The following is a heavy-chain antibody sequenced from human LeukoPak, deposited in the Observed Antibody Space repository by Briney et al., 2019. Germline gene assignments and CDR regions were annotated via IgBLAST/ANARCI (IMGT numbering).Heavy chain of an antibody. CDR1: GGSFSGYY. Sequence: PSETLSLTCAVYGGSFSGYYWSWIRQPPGKGLEWIGEINHSGSTNYNPSLKSRVTISVDTSKNQFSLKLSSVTAADTAVYYCARQSTGYCSSTSCYYYYGMDVWGQGTTVTVSS. D-gene: IGHD2-2*03. CDR3: ARQSTGYCSSTSCYYYYGMDV. J-gene: IGHJ6*02. CDR2: INHSGST. V-gene: IGHV4-34*01.